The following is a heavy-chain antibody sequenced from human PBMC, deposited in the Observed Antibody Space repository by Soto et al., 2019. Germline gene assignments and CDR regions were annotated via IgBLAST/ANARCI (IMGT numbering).Heavy chain of an antibody. V-gene: IGHV1-18*01. CDR1: GYTFTSYG. Sequence: QVQLVQSGAEVKKPGASVKVSCKASGYTFTSYGITWVRQAPGQGLEWMGWISAYNGNTNYAQQLKGRVTMTTATHTSTAYMELRSLRADDTAVYYRARDSSGWYYYWGQGTLVTVSS. CDR3: ARDSSGWYYY. J-gene: IGHJ4*02. CDR2: ISAYNGNT. D-gene: IGHD6-19*01.